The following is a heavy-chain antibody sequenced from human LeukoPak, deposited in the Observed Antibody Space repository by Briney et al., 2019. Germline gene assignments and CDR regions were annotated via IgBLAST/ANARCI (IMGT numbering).Heavy chain of an antibody. J-gene: IGHJ4*02. D-gene: IGHD6-6*01. Sequence: GGSLRLSCAASGFTFSSYGMHWVRQAPGKGLEWVAVIWYDGSKKYYGDSVKGRFTISRDNSKNTLYLQMNSLRGEDTAIYYCARDLAARHFDYWGQGTLVTVSS. CDR2: IWYDGSKK. CDR3: ARDLAARHFDY. CDR1: GFTFSSYG. V-gene: IGHV3-33*01.